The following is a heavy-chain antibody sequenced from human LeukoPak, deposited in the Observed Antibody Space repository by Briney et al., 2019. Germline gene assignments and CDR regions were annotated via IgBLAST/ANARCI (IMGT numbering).Heavy chain of an antibody. D-gene: IGHD3-22*01. J-gene: IGHJ5*02. CDR2: INAGNGNT. CDR1: GYTFTSYA. Sequence: ASVKVSCKASGYTFTSYAMHGVRQAPGRRLEWMGWINAGNGNTKYSQKFQGRVTITRDTSASTAYMELSSLRSEDTAVYYCAARYYDSSGYYAWGQGTLVTVSS. V-gene: IGHV1-3*01. CDR3: AARYYDSSGYYA.